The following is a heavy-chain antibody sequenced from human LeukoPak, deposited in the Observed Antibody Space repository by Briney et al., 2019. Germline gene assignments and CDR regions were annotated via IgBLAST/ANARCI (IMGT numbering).Heavy chain of an antibody. CDR2: INPNSGGT. Sequence: ASVKVSCKASVYTVTSYYIHWVRQAPGQGLEWMGWINPNSGGTNYAQKFQGRVTMTRDTSISTAYMELSRLRYDDTAVYYCARGRIRVDIYYYDSSGYCDYWGQGTLVTVSS. J-gene: IGHJ4*02. CDR1: VYTVTSYY. D-gene: IGHD3-22*01. CDR3: ARGRIRVDIYYYDSSGYCDY. V-gene: IGHV1-2*02.